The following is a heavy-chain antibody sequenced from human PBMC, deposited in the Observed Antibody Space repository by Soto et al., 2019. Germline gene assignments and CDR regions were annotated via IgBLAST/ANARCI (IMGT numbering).Heavy chain of an antibody. D-gene: IGHD6-25*01. CDR2: IYFTGNT. CDR1: GCSITSSSHF. V-gene: IGHV4-39*01. CDR3: AGQTFTIAAASYGRSNWFDP. Sequence: PSETLSLTCTVSGCSITSSSHFWGWVRQPPGKGLEWIGTIYFTGNTYYTPSLKSRLTMSIDTSKNEFSLRLNSVTAADTAVYYCAGQTFTIAAASYGRSNWFDPWGPGTLVTVSS. J-gene: IGHJ5*02.